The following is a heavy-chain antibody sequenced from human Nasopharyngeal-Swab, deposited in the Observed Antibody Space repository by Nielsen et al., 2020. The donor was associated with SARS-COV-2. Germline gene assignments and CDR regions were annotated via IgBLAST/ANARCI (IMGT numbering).Heavy chain of an antibody. Sequence: ASVKVSCKASGYTFTDYYIYWVRQAPGKGLEWMGRINAESGGTIYAQNFQDRVTMTRDTSINTAYLEVTRLRSDDTAVYYCARVTLKVYAPLAYMDVWGKVTTVTVSS. J-gene: IGHJ6*03. CDR2: INAESGGT. CDR1: GYTFTDYY. V-gene: IGHV1-2*06. CDR3: ARVTLKVYAPLAYMDV. D-gene: IGHD2-8*01.